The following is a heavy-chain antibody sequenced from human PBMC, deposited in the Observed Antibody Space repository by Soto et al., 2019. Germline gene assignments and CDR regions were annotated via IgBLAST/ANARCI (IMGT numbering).Heavy chain of an antibody. Sequence: QVQLVESGGGVVQPGRSLRLSCAASGFTFSSYGMHWVRQAPGKGLGWVAVIWYDGSNKYYADSVKGRFTISRDNSTNTLYLHMNSLRAEDTAVYYCARDGDGSAPSGVWGHGTTVTVSS. CDR3: ARDGDGSAPSGV. V-gene: IGHV3-33*01. CDR2: IWYDGSNK. CDR1: GFTFSSYG. D-gene: IGHD6-6*01. J-gene: IGHJ6*02.